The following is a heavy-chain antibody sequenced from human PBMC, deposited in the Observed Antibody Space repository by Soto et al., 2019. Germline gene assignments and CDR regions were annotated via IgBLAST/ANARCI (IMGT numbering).Heavy chain of an antibody. CDR3: ARIGLTTALL. J-gene: IGHJ4*02. Sequence: QVQLQESGPGQVKPSQTLSLTCTVSGGSINSGDYYWSWIRQPPGKGLEWIGYIYYSGSTYYNPPPRRLVPIWXDTSKHHFFLHLSSVTAADTAVYFCARIGLTTALLWGQGTLVTISS. D-gene: IGHD4-17*01. CDR1: GGSINSGDYY. V-gene: IGHV4-30-4*01. CDR2: IYYSGST.